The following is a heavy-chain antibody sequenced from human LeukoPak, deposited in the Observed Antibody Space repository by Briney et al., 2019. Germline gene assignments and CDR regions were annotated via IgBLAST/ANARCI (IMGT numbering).Heavy chain of an antibody. CDR1: GGSVSSYY. CDR2: IHNSGRT. V-gene: IGHV4-4*08. CDR3: ARSESGYSGYFDY. Sequence: SETLSLTCSVSGGSVSSYYWSWIRQSPGKGLEWIGYIHNSGRTNYNPSLKSRVTGFVDTSKNQVSLRLSSVTAADTAVYYCARSESGYSGYFDYWGQGTLVTVSS. J-gene: IGHJ4*02. D-gene: IGHD5-12*01.